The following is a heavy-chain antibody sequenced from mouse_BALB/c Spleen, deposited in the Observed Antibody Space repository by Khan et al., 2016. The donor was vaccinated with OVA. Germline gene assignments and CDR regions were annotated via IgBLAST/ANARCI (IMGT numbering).Heavy chain of an antibody. J-gene: IGHJ3*01. CDR1: GYSITSGYY. Sequence: EVQLQESGPGLVKPSQSLSLTCSVTGYSITSGYYWNWIRQFPGNKLEWMGYISYDGSNNYNPSLKNRISITRDTSENQFFLTLNSVTTEDTATXYCTRDQNYYGYLAYWGQGNLVTVSA. V-gene: IGHV3-6*02. D-gene: IGHD1-2*01. CDR2: ISYDGSN. CDR3: TRDQNYYGYLAY.